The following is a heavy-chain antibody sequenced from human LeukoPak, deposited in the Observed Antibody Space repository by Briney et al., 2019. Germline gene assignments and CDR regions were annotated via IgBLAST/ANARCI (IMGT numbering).Heavy chain of an antibody. CDR3: ARWDGDYRRLDY. CDR1: GDTFSIYA. J-gene: IGHJ4*02. D-gene: IGHD4-17*01. V-gene: IGHV1-69*04. CDR2: IIPIFGIA. Sequence: GASVKVSCKASGDTFSIYAMSWVRQAPGRGLEWMGRIIPIFGIANYAQKFQGRVTITADKSTSTAYMELSSLRSEDTTVYYCARWDGDYRRLDYWGQGTLVTVSS.